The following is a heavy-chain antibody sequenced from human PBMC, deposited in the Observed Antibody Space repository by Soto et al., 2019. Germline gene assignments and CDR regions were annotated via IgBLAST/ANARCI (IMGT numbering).Heavy chain of an antibody. CDR3: ARGGQECSNSGCGYIYDGMDV. D-gene: IGHD1-26*01. CDR2: ISAYNGNR. Sequence: ASVKVSCKAFGYTFSHYGIGWVRQAPGQGLEWMGWISAYNGNRHFAEGLRGRITMTTNTTTSTADMELRSLSSDDTAVYYCARGGQECSNSGCGYIYDGMDVWGQGTTVTVSS. V-gene: IGHV1-18*01. J-gene: IGHJ6*02. CDR1: GYTFSHYG.